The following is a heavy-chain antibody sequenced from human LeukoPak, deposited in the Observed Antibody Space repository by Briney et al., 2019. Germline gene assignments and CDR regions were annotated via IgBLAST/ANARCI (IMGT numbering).Heavy chain of an antibody. J-gene: IGHJ6*02. CDR2: IIPNSGDT. D-gene: IGHD1-1*01. V-gene: IGHV1-2*02. CDR1: GYTFGDHS. CDR3: ARMVAWNGARKRGMDV. Sequence: ASVKVSCKGSGYTFGDHSIYWVRQAPGQGLEWLGWIIPNSGDTNYVQNFQGRVTMTRDTSINTAYLEVSSLTSDDTAVHYCARMVAWNGARKRGMDVWGQGTTVTV.